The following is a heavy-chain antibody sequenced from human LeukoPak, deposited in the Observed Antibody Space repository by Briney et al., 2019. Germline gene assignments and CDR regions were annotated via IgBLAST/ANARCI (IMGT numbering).Heavy chain of an antibody. Sequence: SETLSLTCAVYGGSFSGYYWSWIRQPPGKGLEWIGEINHSGSANYNPSLKSRVTISVDTSKNQFSLKLSSVTAADTAVYYCARGAIVVVVAATPEYYDYYGMDVWGQGTTVTVSS. CDR1: GGSFSGYY. CDR2: INHSGSA. J-gene: IGHJ6*02. D-gene: IGHD2-15*01. CDR3: ARGAIVVVVAATPEYYDYYGMDV. V-gene: IGHV4-34*01.